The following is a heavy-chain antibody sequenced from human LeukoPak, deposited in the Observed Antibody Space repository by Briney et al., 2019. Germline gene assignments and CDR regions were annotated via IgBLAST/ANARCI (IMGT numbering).Heavy chain of an antibody. CDR3: ARDYGSSCFDY. Sequence: GGSLRLSCAASGFTFSSYWMSWVRQAPGKGLEWVANMDQDGTEKNYVDSVKGRFTISRDNAKNLLYVQMNSLRAEDTAVYYCARDYGSSCFDYWGQGTLVTVS. CDR2: MDQDGTEK. J-gene: IGHJ4*02. V-gene: IGHV3-7*05. D-gene: IGHD6-13*01. CDR1: GFTFSSYW.